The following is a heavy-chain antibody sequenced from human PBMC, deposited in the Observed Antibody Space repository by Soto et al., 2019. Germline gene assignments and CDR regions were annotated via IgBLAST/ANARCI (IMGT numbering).Heavy chain of an antibody. D-gene: IGHD6-6*01. CDR3: VKDQLLVNSIAARPAFDI. J-gene: IGHJ3*02. CDR1: GFTFSSYA. CDR2: ISSNGGIT. Sequence: GGSLRLSCSASGFTFSSYAMHWVRQAPGKGLEYVSAISSNGGITYYADYVKGRFTISRDNSKNTLYLQMSSLRAEDTAVYYCVKDQLLVNSIAARPAFDIWGQGTMVTVSS. V-gene: IGHV3-64D*06.